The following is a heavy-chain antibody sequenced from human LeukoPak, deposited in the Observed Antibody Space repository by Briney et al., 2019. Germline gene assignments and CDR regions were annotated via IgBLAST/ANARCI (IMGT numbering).Heavy chain of an antibody. CDR3: ARAPGGGLDYFDF. J-gene: IGHJ4*02. Sequence: GGSLRLSCTASGFTFTSYSTNWVRQAPGKELEWLSSISSSRTSIFYADSLKGRFTISRDNAKASLYLQMNSLRDEDTAVYYCARAPGGGLDYFDFWGQGTLVTVSS. CDR1: GFTFTSYS. V-gene: IGHV3-21*01. D-gene: IGHD2-15*01. CDR2: ISSSRTSI.